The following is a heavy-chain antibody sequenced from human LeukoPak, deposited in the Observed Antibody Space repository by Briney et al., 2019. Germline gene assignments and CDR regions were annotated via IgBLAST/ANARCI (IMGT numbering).Heavy chain of an antibody. CDR2: ITSDGTGT. D-gene: IGHD3-22*01. V-gene: IGHV3-64D*09. Sequence: GGSLRLSCSACGFTLTTYSMHWVRQAPGKGLEYVSSITSDGTGTYYADSVKGRFTISRDNSKNTLYLQMSSLRAEDTAVYYCVRLSGGYYYDYWGQGTLVTVSS. J-gene: IGHJ4*02. CDR1: GFTLTTYS. CDR3: VRLSGGYYYDY.